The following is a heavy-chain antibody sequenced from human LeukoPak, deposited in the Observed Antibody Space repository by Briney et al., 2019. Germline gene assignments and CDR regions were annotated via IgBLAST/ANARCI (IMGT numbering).Heavy chain of an antibody. Sequence: GGSLRLSCTAYGFSFSSYAMTWVRQAPGKGLEWVSALSGTGGTRYYANSVKGRFTISRDNSKNTVYLQMNSLRADDTAVYYCAKDRIGTYYFFDSWGQGTLVTVSS. CDR3: AKDRIGTYYFFDS. CDR2: LSGTGGTR. D-gene: IGHD3-10*01. J-gene: IGHJ4*02. CDR1: GFSFSSYA. V-gene: IGHV3-23*01.